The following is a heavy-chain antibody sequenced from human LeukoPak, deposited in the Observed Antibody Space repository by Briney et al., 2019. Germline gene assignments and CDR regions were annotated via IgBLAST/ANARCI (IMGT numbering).Heavy chain of an antibody. CDR3: AKDRFGGWYSFLPAGGYFDY. CDR1: GFTFSCFA. D-gene: IGHD6-19*01. CDR2: ISGSGDST. Sequence: PGGSLRLSCAASGFTFSCFAMSWVRQAPGKGLEWVSSISGSGDSTHYADSVKGRFTISRDKSKNTLILQMSSLRAEDTAIYYCAKDRFGGWYSFLPAGGYFDYWGQGTLVTVSS. J-gene: IGHJ4*02. V-gene: IGHV3-23*01.